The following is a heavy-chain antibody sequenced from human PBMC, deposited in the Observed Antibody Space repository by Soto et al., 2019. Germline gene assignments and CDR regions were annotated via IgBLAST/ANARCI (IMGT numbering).Heavy chain of an antibody. D-gene: IGHD6-6*01. Sequence: GASVKVSCKASGYTFTGYYMHWVRQAPGQGLEWMGWINPNSGGTNYAQKFQGWVTMTRDTSISTAYMELSRLRSDDTAVYYCARDSREWSIAARPLYYFDYWGQGTLVTVSS. CDR3: ARDSREWSIAARPLYYFDY. CDR1: GYTFTGYY. CDR2: INPNSGGT. J-gene: IGHJ4*02. V-gene: IGHV1-2*04.